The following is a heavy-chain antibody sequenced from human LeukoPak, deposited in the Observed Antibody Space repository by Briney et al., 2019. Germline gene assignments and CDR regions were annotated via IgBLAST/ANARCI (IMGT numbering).Heavy chain of an antibody. D-gene: IGHD6-19*01. CDR1: GFTFSNYA. CDR3: AKDLEQSYSGWSASYDA. CDR2: ISSGAGTT. Sequence: GGSLRLSCAVSGFTFSNYAMSWVRQLPGKRLEWVSAISSGAGTTGYAESVRGRFTISRVNSRSTMYLQMNSLRAEDTAVYYCAKDLEQSYSGWSASYDAWGQGTLVTVSS. V-gene: IGHV3-23*01. J-gene: IGHJ5*02.